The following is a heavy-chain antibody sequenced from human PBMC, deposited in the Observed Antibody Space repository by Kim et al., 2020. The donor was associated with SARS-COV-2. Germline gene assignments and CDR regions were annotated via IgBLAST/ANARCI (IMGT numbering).Heavy chain of an antibody. Sequence: GGSLRLSCAASGFTFSTYAVSWVRQAPGKGLEWVSAISAGGGSTYYADSVKGRFTISRDNSKNTLYLQMNSLRAEDTAVYYCASQQGGAFDIWGQGTMVT. CDR1: GFTFSTYA. V-gene: IGHV3-23*01. J-gene: IGHJ3*02. CDR3: ASQQGGAFDI. D-gene: IGHD2-15*01. CDR2: ISAGGGST.